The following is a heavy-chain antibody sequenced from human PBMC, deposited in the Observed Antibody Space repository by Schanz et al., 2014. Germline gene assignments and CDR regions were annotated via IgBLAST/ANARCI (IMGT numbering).Heavy chain of an antibody. V-gene: IGHV3-30-3*01. D-gene: IGHD2-15*01. J-gene: IGHJ4*01. Sequence: QVQLVESGGGVVQPGRSLRLSCAAYGFTLSSYAMHWVRQAPGKGLEWVAVISYDGSNKYYADSVKGRFTISRDNSKNTLYLQMNTLRAEDTAVYYCARDRGYCSGGSCLAFDYWRHGTLDAVSS. CDR2: ISYDGSNK. CDR1: GFTLSSYA. CDR3: ARDRGYCSGGSCLAFDY.